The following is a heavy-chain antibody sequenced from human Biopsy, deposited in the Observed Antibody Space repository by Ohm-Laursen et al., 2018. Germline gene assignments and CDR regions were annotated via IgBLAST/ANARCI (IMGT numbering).Heavy chain of an antibody. J-gene: IGHJ6*02. CDR2: IYYSGST. D-gene: IGHD2/OR15-2a*01. Sequence: GTLSLTCTVSGGSISSDYWSWIRQTPGKGLEWIGYIYYSGSTNYNPSLKSRVTISVDTSKNQFSLRLNSATAADTAVYYCARATNSTGWPYYYFYGMDVWAKGPRSPSP. CDR3: ARATNSTGWPYYYFYGMDV. V-gene: IGHV4-59*01. CDR1: GGSISSDY.